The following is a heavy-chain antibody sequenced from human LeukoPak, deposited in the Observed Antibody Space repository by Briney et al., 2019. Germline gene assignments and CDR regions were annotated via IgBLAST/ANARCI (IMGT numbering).Heavy chain of an antibody. CDR3: GGEHSSSWYGDY. Sequence: GGSLRLSCAASGVTFSSDWMRWVRQAPGKGLVWVSRINTDGSSTSYADSVKGRFTISRDSAKNTLYLQMNSLSAEGTAVYYCGGEHSSSWYGDYWGQGTLVTVSS. CDR1: GVTFSSDW. CDR2: INTDGSST. D-gene: IGHD6-13*01. V-gene: IGHV3-74*01. J-gene: IGHJ4*02.